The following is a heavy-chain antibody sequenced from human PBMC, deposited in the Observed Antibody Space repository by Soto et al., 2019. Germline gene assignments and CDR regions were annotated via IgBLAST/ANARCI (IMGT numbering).Heavy chain of an antibody. CDR2: IYHGGST. D-gene: IGHD3-16*01. V-gene: IGHV4-38-2*02. CDR3: AREFPYYESSDSYFDY. J-gene: IGHJ4*02. CDR1: GYSISSGYY. Sequence: SETLSLTCAVSGYSISSGYYWGWLRQPPGKGLEWIGSIYHGGSTYYNPSLNSRVTLSIDMTNNQFSLHLNSVTPEDTAVYYCAREFPYYESSDSYFDYWGQGALVTVSS.